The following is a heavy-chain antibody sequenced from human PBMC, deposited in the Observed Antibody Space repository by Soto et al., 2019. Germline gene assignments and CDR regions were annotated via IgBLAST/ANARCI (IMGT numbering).Heavy chain of an antibody. CDR2: MYYSGAT. CDR3: ASAPVTFGVITIYYFDS. J-gene: IGHJ4*02. Sequence: SETLSLTCTVSGDSMRSESYYWGWIRQSPGKGLEWIGSMYYSGATYYGPSLKSRVTISVDAPKNQFSLKLNSGTAADTAVYYCASAPVTFGVITIYYFDSWGQGTLVTVSS. D-gene: IGHD3-3*01. V-gene: IGHV4-39*01. CDR1: GDSMRSESYY.